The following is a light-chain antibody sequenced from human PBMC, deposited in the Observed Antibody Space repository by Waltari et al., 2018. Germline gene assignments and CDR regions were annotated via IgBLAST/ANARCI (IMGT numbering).Light chain of an antibody. Sequence: QSALTQPASVSGSPGQSITILCPGTSSDIGGYDYVSWYQQHPGNAPNLIIYDVTNRPSGVSERFSGSKSGNTASLTISGLQAEDEADYYCCSYTPNHWVFGGGTSLTVL. J-gene: IGLJ3*02. CDR3: CSYTPNHWV. CDR2: DVT. CDR1: SSDIGGYDY. V-gene: IGLV2-14*03.